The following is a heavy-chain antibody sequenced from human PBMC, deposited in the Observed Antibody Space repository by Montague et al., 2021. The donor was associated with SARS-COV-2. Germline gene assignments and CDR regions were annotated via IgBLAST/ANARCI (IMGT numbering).Heavy chain of an antibody. CDR2: IYYSGST. V-gene: IGHV4-30-4*01. CDR3: ARAFDWLSITRYWYFDL. J-gene: IGHJ2*01. D-gene: IGHD3-9*01. CDR1: GGSISSGDYY. Sequence: SQTLSLTCTVSGGSISSGDYYWSWIRQPPGKGLEWIGYIYYSGSTYYNPSLKSRVTISVDTSKNQFSLKLSSVTAADTAVYYCARAFDWLSITRYWYFDLWGRGTLVTVSS.